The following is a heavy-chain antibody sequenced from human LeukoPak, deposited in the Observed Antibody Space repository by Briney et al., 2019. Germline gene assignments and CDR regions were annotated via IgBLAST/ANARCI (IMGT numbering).Heavy chain of an antibody. J-gene: IGHJ4*02. D-gene: IGHD6-13*01. V-gene: IGHV3-13*04. CDR3: VRDRGYSNGWYAY. Sequence: GGSLRLSCAASGFIFSNFDMHWVRQVTGKGLEWVSGIGIAGDTYYAGSVKGRFTISRENAKNSLYLQMNSLTAGDTAVYYCVRDRGYSNGWYAYWGQGTLVSVSS. CDR1: GFIFSNFD. CDR2: IGIAGDT.